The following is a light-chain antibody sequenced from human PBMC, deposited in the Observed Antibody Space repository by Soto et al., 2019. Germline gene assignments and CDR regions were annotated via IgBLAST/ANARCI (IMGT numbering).Light chain of an antibody. J-gene: IGLJ1*01. V-gene: IGLV2-14*01. CDR3: SSYTSSSTYV. CDR2: DVS. CDR1: SSDVGGYNY. Sequence: QSALTQPASVSGSPGQSITISCTGTSSDVGGYNYVSWYQQHPGKAPKLMIYDVSNRPSGVSNRFSGSKSGNTASLTISGLQAEDEADIYCSSYTSSSTYVFGTGTKLTVL.